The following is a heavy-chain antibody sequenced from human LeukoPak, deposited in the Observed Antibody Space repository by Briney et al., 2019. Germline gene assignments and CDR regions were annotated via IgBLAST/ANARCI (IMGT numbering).Heavy chain of an antibody. V-gene: IGHV4-59*01. Sequence: SETLSLTCTVSGGSISSYYWSWIRQPPEKGLEWIGYIYYSGSTNYNPSLKSRVTISVDTSKNQFSLKLSSVTAADTAVYYCARALGGGYYAFRFDPWGQGTLVTVSS. CDR3: ARALGGGYYAFRFDP. CDR2: IYYSGST. J-gene: IGHJ5*02. CDR1: GGSISSYY. D-gene: IGHD3-22*01.